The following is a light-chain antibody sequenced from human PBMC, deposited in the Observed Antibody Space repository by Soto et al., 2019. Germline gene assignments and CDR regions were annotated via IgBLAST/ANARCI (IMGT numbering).Light chain of an antibody. J-gene: IGKJ4*01. V-gene: IGKV3-11*01. CDR3: HQRSDWPST. CDR1: QTVSSY. CDR2: DAS. Sequence: EIVLTQSPATLSLSPGDRATLSCRASQTVSSYLAWYQQKPGQAPRLLISDASSRATGIPARFSGSGSGTDFTLTITSLEPEDFAVYYCHQRSDWPSTFGGGTKVEIK.